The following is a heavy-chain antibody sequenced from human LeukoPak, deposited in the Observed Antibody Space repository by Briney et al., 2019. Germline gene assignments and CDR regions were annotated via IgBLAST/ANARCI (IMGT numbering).Heavy chain of an antibody. V-gene: IGHV4-59*08. D-gene: IGHD4-23*01. CDR3: APLTTGVTASYFDS. CDR2: IYYSGST. CDR1: GGSISSYY. J-gene: IGHJ4*02. Sequence: PSETLSLTCTVSGGSISSYYWSWIRQPPGKGLEWIGYIYYSGSTNYNPSLKSRVTISVDTSKSQFSLKLTSVTAADTAVYYCAPLTTGVTASYFDSGGQGPRVPVSP.